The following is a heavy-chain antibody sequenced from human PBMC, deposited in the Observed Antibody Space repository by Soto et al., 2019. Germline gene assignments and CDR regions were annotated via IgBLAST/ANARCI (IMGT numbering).Heavy chain of an antibody. Sequence: QVQLVQSGAEVKKPGASVKVSCKASGYTFTSYDINWVRQATGRGLEWMGWMNPNSGNTGYAQKFQGRVTMTRNTSISTAYMELSSLRSEDTDVYYCARGLEWSRSLDPWGQGTLVTVSS. J-gene: IGHJ5*02. V-gene: IGHV1-8*01. D-gene: IGHD3-3*01. CDR3: ARGLEWSRSLDP. CDR2: MNPNSGNT. CDR1: GYTFTSYD.